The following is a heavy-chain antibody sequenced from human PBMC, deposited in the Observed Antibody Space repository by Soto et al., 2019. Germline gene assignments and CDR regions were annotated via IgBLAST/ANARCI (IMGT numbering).Heavy chain of an antibody. J-gene: IGHJ6*01. V-gene: IGHV3-43D*03. CDR3: AKDRYSITIFVVVCRHYCGMDV. CDR2: ISWDGGST. Sequence: GGSLRLSCAASGFTFDDYAMHWVRQAPGKGLEWVSLISWDGGSTYYADSVKGRFTISRDNSKNSLYLQMNSLRAEDTGLYYCAKDRYSITIFVVVCRHYCGMDVWGQGTTVTVSS. CDR1: GFTFDDYA. D-gene: IGHD3-3*01.